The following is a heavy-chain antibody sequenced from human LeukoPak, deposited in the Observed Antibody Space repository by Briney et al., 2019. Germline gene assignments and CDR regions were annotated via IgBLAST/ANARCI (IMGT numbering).Heavy chain of an antibody. D-gene: IGHD2-2*02. CDR3: ARAWSYYCSSTSCYIPLYFQH. J-gene: IGHJ1*01. Sequence: SVKVSCKASGGTFSSYAISWVRQAPGQGLEWMGGIIPIFGTANYAQKFQGRVTITTDESTSTAYMELSSLRSEDTAVYYCARAWSYYCSSTSCYIPLYFQHWGQGTLVTVSS. CDR2: IIPIFGTA. CDR1: GGTFSSYA. V-gene: IGHV1-69*05.